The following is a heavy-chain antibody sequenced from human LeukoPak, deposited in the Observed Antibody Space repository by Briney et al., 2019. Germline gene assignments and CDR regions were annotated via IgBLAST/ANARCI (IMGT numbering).Heavy chain of an antibody. V-gene: IGHV3-48*02. CDR3: ARAKIVGATCFDY. Sequence: GGSLRLSCAASGFTFSTYNMNWVRQAPGKGLEWISYISGSSSTIYYADSVKGRFTISRDNAKNSLYLQMNSLRDEDTAVYYCARAKIVGATCFDYWGQGTLVTVSS. D-gene: IGHD1-26*01. CDR2: ISGSSSTI. CDR1: GFTFSTYN. J-gene: IGHJ4*02.